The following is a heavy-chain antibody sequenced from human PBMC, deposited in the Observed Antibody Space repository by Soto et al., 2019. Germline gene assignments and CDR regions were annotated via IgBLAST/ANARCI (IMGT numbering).Heavy chain of an antibody. CDR2: ISGSGGST. CDR3: ARRGSGGYYDY. J-gene: IGHJ4*02. D-gene: IGHD6-19*01. CDR1: GFTFSSYA. Sequence: EVQLLESGGGLVQPGGSLRLSCAASGFTFSSYAMRWVRQAPVKGLEWVSAISGSGGSTYYADSVKGRFTISRDNSKNTLYLQMNSLRAEDTAVYYCARRGSGGYYDYWGQGPLVTVSS. V-gene: IGHV3-23*01.